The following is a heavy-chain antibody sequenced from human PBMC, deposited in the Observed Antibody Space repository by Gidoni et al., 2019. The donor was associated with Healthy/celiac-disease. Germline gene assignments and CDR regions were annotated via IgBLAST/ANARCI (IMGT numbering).Heavy chain of an antibody. Sequence: QVQLVQSGAEVKKPGASVKVSCKASGYTFTGYYMPWVRQAPGQGLEWMGWINPNRGGKTYEKKFQGWYTMTRDTSTSTAYRELGRLRSDDTAVYYWAREGVGAVADRPSPDAFDIWGQGTMVTVSS. D-gene: IGHD6-19*01. V-gene: IGHV1-2*04. CDR3: AREGVGAVADRPSPDAFDI. CDR2: INPNRGGK. J-gene: IGHJ3*02. CDR1: GYTFTGYY.